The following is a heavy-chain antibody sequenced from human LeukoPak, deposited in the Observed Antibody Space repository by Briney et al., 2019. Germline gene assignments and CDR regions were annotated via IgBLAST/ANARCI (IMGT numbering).Heavy chain of an antibody. V-gene: IGHV5-51*01. J-gene: IGHJ4*02. CDR1: GYTFTNYW. CDR2: VYPGDSDT. Sequence: GESLKISCKGSGYTFTNYWIAWVRQMPGKGLEWMGDVYPGDSDTRYSPSFEGQVTISVDKSINTAYLQWNSLKTSDIAMYYCARHPSAVMPAGDYWGQGTLVTVSS. D-gene: IGHD2-2*01. CDR3: ARHPSAVMPAGDY.